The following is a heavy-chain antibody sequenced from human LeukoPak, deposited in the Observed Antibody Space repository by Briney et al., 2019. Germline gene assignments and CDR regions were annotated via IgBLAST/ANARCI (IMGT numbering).Heavy chain of an antibody. Sequence: GGSLRLSCAASGFTFSSYWMSWVRQAPGKGLEWVGRIKSKTDGGTTDYAAPVKGRFNISRDDSKNTLYLQMNSLKTEDTAVYYCTTDRYGDTYYYYYYMDVWGKGTTVTVSS. D-gene: IGHD4-17*01. CDR3: TTDRYGDTYYYYYYMDV. CDR1: GFTFSSYW. V-gene: IGHV3-15*01. CDR2: IKSKTDGGTT. J-gene: IGHJ6*03.